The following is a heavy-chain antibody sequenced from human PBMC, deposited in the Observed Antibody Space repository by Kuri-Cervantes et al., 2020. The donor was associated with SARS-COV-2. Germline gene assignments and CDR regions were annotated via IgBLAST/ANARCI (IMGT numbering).Heavy chain of an antibody. V-gene: IGHV4-59*11. D-gene: IGHD2-2*02. CDR1: GYSISSHY. CDR3: ARVGGYCSSTSCYNHAFDI. J-gene: IGHJ3*02. Sequence: SETLSLTCTVSGYSISSHYWSWIRQPPGKGLEWIGYIYYSGSTNYNPSLKSRVTISVDTSKNQFSLKLSSVTAADTAVYYCARVGGYCSSTSCYNHAFDIWGQGTMVTVSS. CDR2: IYYSGST.